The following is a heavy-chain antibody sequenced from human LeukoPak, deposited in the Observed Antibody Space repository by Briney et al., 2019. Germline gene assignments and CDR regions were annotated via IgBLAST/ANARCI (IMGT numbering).Heavy chain of an antibody. CDR2: INHSGST. V-gene: IGHV4-34*01. D-gene: IGHD5-18*01. CDR1: GGSFSGYY. Sequence: PSETLSLTCAVYGGSFSGYYWSWIRQPPGKGLGWIGEINHSGSTNYNPSLKSRVTISVDTSKNQFSLKLSSVTAADTAVYYCARSMPSPSPQLWLPYYYYYMDVWGKGTTVTVSS. CDR3: ARSMPSPSPQLWLPYYYYYMDV. J-gene: IGHJ6*03.